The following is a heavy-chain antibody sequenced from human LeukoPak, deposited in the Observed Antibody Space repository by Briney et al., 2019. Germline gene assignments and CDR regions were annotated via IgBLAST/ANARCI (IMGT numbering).Heavy chain of an antibody. J-gene: IGHJ4*02. Sequence: GGSLRLSCAVSGLSFSNYWMHCVRQAPGKGLVWVARTNLHGTAVGYADSVKGRFTISRDNAKNTLFLQMNSLRAEDTAVYYCASAYTYVRLGDHWGQGTLVTVSS. CDR3: ASAYTYVRLGDH. CDR2: TNLHGTAV. V-gene: IGHV3-74*01. CDR1: GLSFSNYW. D-gene: IGHD3-16*01.